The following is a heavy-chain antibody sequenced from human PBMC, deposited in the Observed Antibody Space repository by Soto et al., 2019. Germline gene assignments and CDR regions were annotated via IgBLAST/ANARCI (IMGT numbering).Heavy chain of an antibody. Sequence: QVQLVQSGAEVKKPGSSVKVSCKASGGTFSSYAISWVRQAPGQGLEWMGGIIPIFGTANYAQKFQGRVTSTAYESTSTAYMELSSLISEDAAVYYCARDAPTTVTTLGGGVSGQGTTFTVSS. V-gene: IGHV1-69*12. D-gene: IGHD4-17*01. CDR1: GGTFSSYA. CDR3: ARDAPTTVTTLGGGV. J-gene: IGHJ6*02. CDR2: IIPIFGTA.